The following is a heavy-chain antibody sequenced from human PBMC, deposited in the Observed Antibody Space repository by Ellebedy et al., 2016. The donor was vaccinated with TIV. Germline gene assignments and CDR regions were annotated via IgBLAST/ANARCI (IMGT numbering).Heavy chain of an antibody. D-gene: IGHD3-22*01. CDR2: ISGSGDNT. Sequence: GGSLRLSCAASKFTFSLYVMSWVRQAPGKGLEWVSGISGSGDNTYYADSVKGRFTISRDNSKNTLYLQMNSLRAEDTAVYYCAKEPVPGDDFDGSGDDDYWGQGTLVTVSS. CDR3: AKEPVPGDDFDGSGDDDY. J-gene: IGHJ4*02. V-gene: IGHV3-23*01. CDR1: KFTFSLYV.